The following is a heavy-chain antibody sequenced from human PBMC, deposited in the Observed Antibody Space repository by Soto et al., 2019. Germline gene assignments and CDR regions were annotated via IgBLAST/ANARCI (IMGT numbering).Heavy chain of an antibody. CDR3: ERGVGGSGLNWFDP. J-gene: IGHJ5*02. V-gene: IGHV4-59*12. D-gene: IGHD6-19*01. CDR1: GISIICYY. CDR2: IHYSGSA. Sequence: ETLSLTCTVSGISIICYYWTWIRQSPERGLDWIGYIHYSGSANYNPSLNSRLTMSVDRSKSQFSMKLASVTAADTAVYYCERGVGGSGLNWFDPWGQGTLVTVYS.